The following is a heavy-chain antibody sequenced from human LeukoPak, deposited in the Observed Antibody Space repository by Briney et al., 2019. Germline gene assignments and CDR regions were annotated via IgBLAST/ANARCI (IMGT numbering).Heavy chain of an antibody. V-gene: IGHV1-24*01. Sequence: GASVKVSCKVSGYTLTELSMHWVRQAPGKGLEWMGGFDPEDGETIYAQKFQGRVTMTEDTSTDTAYMELSSLRSEDTAVYYCATFLGRGYCSGGSCPYNWFDPWGQGTLVTVSS. CDR2: FDPEDGET. CDR3: ATFLGRGYCSGGSCPYNWFDP. J-gene: IGHJ5*02. D-gene: IGHD2-15*01. CDR1: GYTLTELS.